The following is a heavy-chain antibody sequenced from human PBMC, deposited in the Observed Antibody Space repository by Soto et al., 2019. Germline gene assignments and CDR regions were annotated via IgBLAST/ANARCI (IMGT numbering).Heavy chain of an antibody. D-gene: IGHD7-27*01. CDR2: ISGTYAI. J-gene: IGHJ4*02. CDR1: GFTFSTFS. Sequence: PGGSLRLSCAASGFTFSTFSMNWVRQAPGKGLEWVPYISGTYAIYYADSVQGRFTISRDNAKNSVYLQMNSLRDEDTAIYYCARDLNWGIDYWGQGALVTVSS. CDR3: ARDLNWGIDY. V-gene: IGHV3-48*02.